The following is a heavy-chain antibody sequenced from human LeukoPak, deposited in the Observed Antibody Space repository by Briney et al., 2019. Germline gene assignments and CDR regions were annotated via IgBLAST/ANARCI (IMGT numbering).Heavy chain of an antibody. Sequence: GGALGLSFGGPGFHLRCYWMHWGRPGPGEGVGWVSRINSDGSSTSYADSVKGRFTISRDNAKNTLYLQMNSLRAEDTAVYYCARALNQGFDYWGQGTLVTVSS. D-gene: IGHD1-14*01. V-gene: IGHV3-74*01. CDR1: GFHLRCYW. CDR2: INSDGSST. CDR3: ARALNQGFDY. J-gene: IGHJ4*02.